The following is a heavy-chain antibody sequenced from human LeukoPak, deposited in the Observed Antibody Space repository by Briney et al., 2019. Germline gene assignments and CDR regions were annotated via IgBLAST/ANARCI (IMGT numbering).Heavy chain of an antibody. CDR2: ISSSGSAM. Sequence: GGSLRLPCGASGFIFRDYYMTWIRQAPGKGLEWVSYISSSGSAMYYPDSMKGRFTISRDNAKNSLYLQINSLRAEDTAVYYCARATSDAFDIWGQGTMVTVSS. J-gene: IGHJ3*02. V-gene: IGHV3-11*01. D-gene: IGHD6-6*01. CDR3: ARATSDAFDI. CDR1: GFIFRDYY.